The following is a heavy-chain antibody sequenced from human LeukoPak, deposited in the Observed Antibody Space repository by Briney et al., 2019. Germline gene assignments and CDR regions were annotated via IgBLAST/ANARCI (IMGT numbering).Heavy chain of an antibody. CDR1: GGSFSGYY. Sequence: PSETLSLTCAVYGGSFSGYYWSWIRQPPGKGLEWIGEINHSGSTNYNPSLKSRVTISVDTSKNQFSLKLSSVTAADTAVYYCARRRRMGYQLNWFDPWGQGTLVTVSS. V-gene: IGHV4-34*01. J-gene: IGHJ5*02. CDR3: ARRRRMGYQLNWFDP. CDR2: INHSGST. D-gene: IGHD2-2*01.